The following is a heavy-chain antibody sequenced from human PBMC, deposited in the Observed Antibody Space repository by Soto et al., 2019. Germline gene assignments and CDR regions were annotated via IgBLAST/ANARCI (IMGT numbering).Heavy chain of an antibody. CDR3: ARAVTDYGDYGYYYMDV. V-gene: IGHV1-18*04. J-gene: IGHJ6*03. Sequence: ASVKVSCKAFGDTITSYGISWVRQAPGQGLEWMGWISAYNGNTNYAQKLQGRVTMTTDTSTSTAYMELRSLRSDDTAVYYCARAVTDYGDYGYYYMDVWGKGTTVTVSS. D-gene: IGHD4-17*01. CDR2: ISAYNGNT. CDR1: GDTITSYG.